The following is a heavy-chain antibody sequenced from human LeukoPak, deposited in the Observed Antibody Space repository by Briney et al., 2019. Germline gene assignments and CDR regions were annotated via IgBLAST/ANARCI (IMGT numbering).Heavy chain of an antibody. Sequence: GASVKVSCKASGGTFSSYAISWVRQAPGRGLEWMGRIIPILGIANYAQKFQGRVTITADKSTSTAYMELSSLRSEGTAVYYCASSSGVTSGSYFFDYWGQGTLVTVSS. CDR2: IIPILGIA. CDR1: GGTFSSYA. J-gene: IGHJ4*02. V-gene: IGHV1-69*04. CDR3: ASSSGVTSGSYFFDY. D-gene: IGHD1-26*01.